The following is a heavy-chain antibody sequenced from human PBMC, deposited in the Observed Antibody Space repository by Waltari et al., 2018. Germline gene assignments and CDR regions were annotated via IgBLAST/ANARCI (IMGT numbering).Heavy chain of an antibody. V-gene: IGHV3-53*02. Sequence: EEQVVETGGGLIQPGGSLRLSCAASGFSVTTNYMNLVRQAPGKGLEWVSLIYSGGTTYYADSVKGRFTISRDNSKNTLYLQLASLRAEDTAVYYCARLSSLSPYSYYYYIDVWGKGTTVTVSS. D-gene: IGHD6-6*01. CDR1: GFSVTTNY. CDR2: IYSGGTT. CDR3: ARLSSLSPYSYYYYIDV. J-gene: IGHJ6*03.